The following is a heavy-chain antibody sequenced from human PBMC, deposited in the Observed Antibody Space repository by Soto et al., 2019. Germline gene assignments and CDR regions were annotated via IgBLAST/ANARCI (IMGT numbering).Heavy chain of an antibody. D-gene: IGHD6-19*01. Sequence: PSETLSLTGPVPGASVTGFYGTWIGRPPGKGLEWIGYVFHSGSSNYNPSLKSRVTISVDTSKSQISLRLTSVTAADTAVYYCARETGLGVGHIDYSGQGTLVTVYS. J-gene: IGHJ4*02. CDR1: GASVTGFY. V-gene: IGHV4-59*02. CDR3: ARETGLGVGHIDY. CDR2: VFHSGSS.